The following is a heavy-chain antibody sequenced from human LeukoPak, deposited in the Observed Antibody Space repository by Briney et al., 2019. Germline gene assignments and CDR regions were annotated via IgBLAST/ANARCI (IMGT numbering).Heavy chain of an antibody. D-gene: IGHD5-24*01. CDR3: ARGQKDRWLQSDRGTDY. Sequence: SETLSLTCTVSGYSINNGYYWGWIRQPPGKGLEWIGGIYHSGITYYNPSLKSRVTISVDTSKNQFSLKLSSVTAADTAVYYCARGQKDRWLQSDRGTDYWGQGTLVTVSS. J-gene: IGHJ4*02. V-gene: IGHV4-38-2*02. CDR2: IYHSGIT. CDR1: GYSINNGYY.